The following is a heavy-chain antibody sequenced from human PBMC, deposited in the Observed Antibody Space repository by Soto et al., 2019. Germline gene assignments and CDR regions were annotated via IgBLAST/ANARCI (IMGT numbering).Heavy chain of an antibody. CDR1: GDTFNSYV. CDR3: ARESLGATGAAH. J-gene: IGHJ4*02. Sequence: QVQLVQSGAEVKRPGSSVKVSCESSGDTFNSYVISWVRQAPGQGLEWMGGIIPIIGVTHYAQKFQGRVTISAHSSTGTAYMELTTLGFADTALYYCARESLGATGAAHWGQGTLVTVSS. V-gene: IGHV1-69*17. CDR2: IIPIIGVT. D-gene: IGHD2-15*01.